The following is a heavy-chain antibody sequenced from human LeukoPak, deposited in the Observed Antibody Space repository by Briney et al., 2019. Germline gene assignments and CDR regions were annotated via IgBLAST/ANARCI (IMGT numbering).Heavy chain of an antibody. D-gene: IGHD3-3*01. CDR1: GGSFSGYY. CDR2: INHSGST. Sequence: PSETLSLTCAVYGGSFSGYYWSWIRQPPGKGLEWIGEINHSGSTNYNPSLKSRVTISVDTSKNQFSLRLSSVTAADTAVCYCAREVTIFGVVNWFDPWGQGTLVTVSS. CDR3: AREVTIFGVVNWFDP. J-gene: IGHJ5*02. V-gene: IGHV4-34*01.